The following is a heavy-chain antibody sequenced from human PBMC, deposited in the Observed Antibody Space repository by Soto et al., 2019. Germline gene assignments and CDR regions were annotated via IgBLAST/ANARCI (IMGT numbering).Heavy chain of an antibody. CDR1: GGTFRTSA. Sequence: VQLVQSGAEVKKPGSSVRVSCKTSGGTFRTSAISWVRQAPGQGLEWMGGIMPVFPTPDYAQKFQGRVTITADESTSTVYMELRSLRSEDTAVYYCARDKDRQQLGGNYYYILDVWGQGTTVTVSS. CDR3: ARDKDRQQLGGNYYYILDV. CDR2: IMPVFPTP. V-gene: IGHV1-69*12. J-gene: IGHJ6*02. D-gene: IGHD3-3*02.